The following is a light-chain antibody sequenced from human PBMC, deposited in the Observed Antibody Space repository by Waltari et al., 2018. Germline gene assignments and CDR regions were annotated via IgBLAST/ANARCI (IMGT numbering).Light chain of an antibody. CDR3: QQFNSYWWT. V-gene: IGKV1-5*03. CDR2: KAS. Sequence: DIQMTQSPSTLSASVGDRVTITCRTSQSIGTWLAWYQQKPGKAPNLLIYKASSLQSGVPSRFSGSGSGTDFTLTISSLQPGDFATYYCQQFNSYWWTFGQGTKVDI. J-gene: IGKJ1*01. CDR1: QSIGTW.